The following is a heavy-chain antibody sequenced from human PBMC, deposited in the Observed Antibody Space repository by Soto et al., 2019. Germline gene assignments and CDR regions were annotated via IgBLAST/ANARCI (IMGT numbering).Heavy chain of an antibody. Sequence: QVQLVESGGGVVQPGRSLRLSCAASGFTISNYGMHWVRQAPGKGLEWVAVISYDGIITYYADSVKGRFTISRDNSKNTLYLQMNSLRTEDTAVYYCATTRVGPCSSSICFSGIFDGMDVWGQGTTVTVSS. V-gene: IGHV3-30-3*01. D-gene: IGHD2-2*01. CDR2: ISYDGIIT. J-gene: IGHJ6*02. CDR1: GFTISNYG. CDR3: ATTRVGPCSSSICFSGIFDGMDV.